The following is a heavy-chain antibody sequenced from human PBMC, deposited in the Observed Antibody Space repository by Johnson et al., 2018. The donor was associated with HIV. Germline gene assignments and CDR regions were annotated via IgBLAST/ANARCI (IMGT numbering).Heavy chain of an antibody. J-gene: IGHJ3*02. CDR2: IWYDGSNK. CDR1: GFTFNSYG. Sequence: QVQLVESGGGVVQPGRSLRLSCAASGFTFNSYGMHWVRQAPGKGLEWVAVIWYDGSNKYYADSVKGRFTISRDNSKNTLYLQLNSLRAEDTAVYYCARDRRNRQWQRLDAFDIWGQGTMVTVSS. D-gene: IGHD6-19*01. V-gene: IGHV3-30*19. CDR3: ARDRRNRQWQRLDAFDI.